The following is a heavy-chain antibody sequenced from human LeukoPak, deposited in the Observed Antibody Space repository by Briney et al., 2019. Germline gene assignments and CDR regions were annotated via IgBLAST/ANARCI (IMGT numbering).Heavy chain of an antibody. D-gene: IGHD6-13*01. J-gene: IGHJ4*02. Sequence: PSETLSLTCAVYGGSFSGYYWSWIRQPPGKGLEWIGEINHSGSTNYNPSLKSRVTISVDTSKYQFSLKLSSVTAADTAVYYCARGCIAAVPYYFDYWGQGTLVTVSS. CDR1: GGSFSGYY. CDR3: ARGCIAAVPYYFDY. CDR2: INHSGST. V-gene: IGHV4-34*01.